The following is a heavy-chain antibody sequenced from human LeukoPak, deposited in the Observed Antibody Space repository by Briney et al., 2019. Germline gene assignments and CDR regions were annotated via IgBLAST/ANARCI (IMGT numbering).Heavy chain of an antibody. CDR3: ARDGQVVVPSGYYYDGMDV. CDR2: IQTSGSP. Sequence: SETLSLTCSVSGASISLYSWSWIRQPAGKGLEWIGRIQTSGSPTYNRSLKSRVTMSVDTSKNQISLKLTSVTAADTAVYYCARDGQVVVPSGYYYDGMDVWGQGTTVTVSS. J-gene: IGHJ6*02. CDR1: GASISLYS. V-gene: IGHV4-4*07. D-gene: IGHD2-21*01.